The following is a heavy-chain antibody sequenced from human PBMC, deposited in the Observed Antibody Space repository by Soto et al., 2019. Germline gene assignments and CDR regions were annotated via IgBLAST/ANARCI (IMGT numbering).Heavy chain of an antibody. CDR3: ARVSGYDEMYYFDY. D-gene: IGHD5-12*01. Sequence: PGGSLRLSCAASGFTFSSYAMHWVRQAPGKGLEWVAVISYDGSNKYYADSVKGRFTISRDNSKNTLYLQMNSLRAEDTAVYYCARVSGYDEMYYFDYWGQGTLVTVSS. J-gene: IGHJ4*02. V-gene: IGHV3-30-3*01. CDR1: GFTFSSYA. CDR2: ISYDGSNK.